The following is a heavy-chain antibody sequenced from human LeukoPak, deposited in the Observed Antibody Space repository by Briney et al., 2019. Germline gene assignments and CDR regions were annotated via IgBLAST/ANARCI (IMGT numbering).Heavy chain of an antibody. CDR1: GFTVSNKY. V-gene: IGHV3-53*01. Sequence: GGSLRLSCAASGFTVSNKYMTWVRQAPGKGLEWVSLIYSDGRTYYADSVKGRCTISRDNAKNSLYLQMNSLRAEDTAVYYCARDLGYSSGPNYWGQGTRVTVSS. D-gene: IGHD6-19*01. J-gene: IGHJ4*02. CDR3: ARDLGYSSGPNY. CDR2: IYSDGRT.